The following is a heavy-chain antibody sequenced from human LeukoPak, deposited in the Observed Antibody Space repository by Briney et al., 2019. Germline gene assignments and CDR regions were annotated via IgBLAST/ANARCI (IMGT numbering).Heavy chain of an antibody. CDR3: ARARVTGYYRFDS. V-gene: IGHV1-18*01. J-gene: IGHJ4*02. CDR1: GFAFTNYG. Sequence: ASVRVSCKASGFAFTNYGVSWVRQAPVQGLEWMGWISAYSGNTNYAQKLQGRVTMTTDTSTSTAYMELRSLRSDDTAVYYCARARVTGYYRFDSWGQGTLVTVSS. CDR2: ISAYSGNT. D-gene: IGHD3-9*01.